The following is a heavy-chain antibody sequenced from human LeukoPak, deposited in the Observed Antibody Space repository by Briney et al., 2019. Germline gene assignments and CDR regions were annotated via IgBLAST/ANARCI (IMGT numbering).Heavy chain of an antibody. CDR3: ARIRGYDSSGYYSGWFDP. D-gene: IGHD3-22*01. J-gene: IGHJ5*02. CDR2: IYSGGST. CDR1: GFTVSSNY. V-gene: IGHV3-66*02. Sequence: PGGSLRLSCAASGFTVSSNYMSWVRQAPGKGLEWVSVIYSGGSTYYADSVKGRFTISRDNSKNTLYLQMNSLRAEDTAVYYCARIRGYDSSGYYSGWFDPRGQGTLVTVSS.